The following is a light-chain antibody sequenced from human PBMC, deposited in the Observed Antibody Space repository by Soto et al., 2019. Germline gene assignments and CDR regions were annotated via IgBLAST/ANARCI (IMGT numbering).Light chain of an antibody. Sequence: QSALTQPRSVSGSPGQSVTISRTGTSSDVGGYNYVSWYQQHPGKAPKLMIYDVSKRPSGVPDRFSGSKSGNTASLTISGLQAEDEADYYCSSYAGSYTFDSVFGTGTKVTVL. J-gene: IGLJ1*01. V-gene: IGLV2-11*01. CDR2: DVS. CDR3: SSYAGSYTFDSV. CDR1: SSDVGGYNY.